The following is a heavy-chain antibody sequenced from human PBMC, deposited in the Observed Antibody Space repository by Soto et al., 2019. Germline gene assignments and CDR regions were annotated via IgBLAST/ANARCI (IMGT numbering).Heavy chain of an antibody. D-gene: IGHD3-9*01. CDR3: ARSGPGFDWPIGGFDY. J-gene: IGHJ4*02. CDR1: GFTFSSYA. V-gene: IGHV3-30-3*01. Sequence: GSLRLSCAASGFTFSSYAVHWVRQAPGKGLEWVAVISYDGSNKYYADSVKGRFTISRDNSKNTLYLQMNSLRAEDTAVYYCARSGPGFDWPIGGFDYWGQGTLVTVSS. CDR2: ISYDGSNK.